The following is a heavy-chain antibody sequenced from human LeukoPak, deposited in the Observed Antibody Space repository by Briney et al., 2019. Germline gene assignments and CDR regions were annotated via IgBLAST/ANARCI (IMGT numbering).Heavy chain of an antibody. Sequence: ASVKVSCKASGYTFTSYAMHWVRQAPGQRLEWMGWINAGNGNTKYSQKFQGRVTITRDTSASTAYMELSSLRSEDTAVYYCARDLIVAMKDLYYGMDVWGQGTTVTVSS. V-gene: IGHV1-3*01. CDR2: INAGNGNT. J-gene: IGHJ6*02. CDR3: ARDLIVAMKDLYYGMDV. D-gene: IGHD5-12*01. CDR1: GYTFTSYA.